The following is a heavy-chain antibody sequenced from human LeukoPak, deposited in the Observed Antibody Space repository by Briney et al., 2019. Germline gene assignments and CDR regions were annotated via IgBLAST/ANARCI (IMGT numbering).Heavy chain of an antibody. Sequence: SETLSLTCAVYGGSFSGYYWSWIRQPPGKGLEWIGEINHSGSTNYNPSLKSRVTISIDASKNQFSLKLSSVTAADTAVYYCAINYYDTRKPWDWGQGTLVTVSS. D-gene: IGHD3-22*01. J-gene: IGHJ4*02. CDR1: GGSFSGYY. V-gene: IGHV4-34*01. CDR2: INHSGST. CDR3: AINYYDTRKPWD.